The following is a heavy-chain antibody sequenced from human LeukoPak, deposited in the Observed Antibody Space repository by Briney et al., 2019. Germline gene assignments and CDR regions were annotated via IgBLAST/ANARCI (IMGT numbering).Heavy chain of an antibody. J-gene: IGHJ4*02. CDR2: ISSSGNTI. V-gene: IGHV3-48*03. CDR3: ARTNYYDISGYDY. D-gene: IGHD3-22*01. CDR1: GFTFSSYE. Sequence: PGGSLRLSCAASGFTFSSYEMNWVRQAPGKGLEWVSYISSSGNTIYYADSVKGRFTISRDNAKNSLYLQMNSLRAEDTVLYYCARTNYYDISGYDYWGQGTLVTVSS.